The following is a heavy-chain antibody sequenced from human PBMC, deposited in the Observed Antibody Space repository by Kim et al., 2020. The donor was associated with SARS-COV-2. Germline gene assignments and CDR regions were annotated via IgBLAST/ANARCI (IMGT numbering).Heavy chain of an antibody. Sequence: GGSLRLSCAASGFTFDDYAMHWVRQAPGKGLEWVSGISWNSGSIGYADSVKGRFTISRDNAKNSLYLQMNSLRAEDTALYYCAKGSDNWIFPLPGFDYWGQGTLVTVSS. D-gene: IGHD1-20*01. CDR1: GFTFDDYA. CDR2: ISWNSGSI. V-gene: IGHV3-9*01. CDR3: AKGSDNWIFPLPGFDY. J-gene: IGHJ4*02.